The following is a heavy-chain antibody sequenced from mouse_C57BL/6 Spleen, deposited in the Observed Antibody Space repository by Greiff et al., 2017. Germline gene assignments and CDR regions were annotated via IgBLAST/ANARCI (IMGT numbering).Heavy chain of an antibody. CDR3: ARSRWAPYYFDY. V-gene: IGHV7-3*01. CDR2: IRNKANGYTT. D-gene: IGHD2-3*01. CDR1: GFTFTDYY. Sequence: DVQLVESGGGLVQPGGSLSLSCAASGFTFTDYYMSWVRQPPGKALEWLGFIRNKANGYTTEYSASVKGRFTISRDNSQSILYLQMNALRAEDSATYYCARSRWAPYYFDYWGQGTTLTVSS. J-gene: IGHJ2*01.